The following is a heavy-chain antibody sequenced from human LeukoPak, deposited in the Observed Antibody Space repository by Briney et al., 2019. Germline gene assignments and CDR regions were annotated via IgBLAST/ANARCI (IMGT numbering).Heavy chain of an antibody. CDR1: GFTFSDYY. J-gene: IGHJ4*02. Sequence: GGSLRLSCAASGFTFSDYYMSWIRQAPGKGLEWVGRIKSKTDGGTTDYAAPVKGRFTISRDDSKNTLYLQMNSLKTEDTAVYYCTLLSGYGDYFDYWGQGTLVTVSS. V-gene: IGHV3-15*01. CDR3: TLLSGYGDYFDY. CDR2: IKSKTDGGTT. D-gene: IGHD4-17*01.